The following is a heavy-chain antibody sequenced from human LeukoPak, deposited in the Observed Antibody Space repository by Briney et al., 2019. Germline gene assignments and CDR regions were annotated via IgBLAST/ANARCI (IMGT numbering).Heavy chain of an antibody. D-gene: IGHD3-16*02. V-gene: IGHV3-21*04. J-gene: IGHJ5*02. CDR1: GFTFSSYS. CDR2: ISSSSSYI. CDR3: AKGSVEYDYVWGSYRYRENWFDP. Sequence: PGGSLRLSCAASGFTFSSYSMNWVRQAPGKGLEWVSSISSSSSYIYYADSVKGRFTISRDNAKNSLYLQMNSLRAEDTAVYYCAKGSVEYDYVWGSYRYRENWFDPWGQGTLVTVSS.